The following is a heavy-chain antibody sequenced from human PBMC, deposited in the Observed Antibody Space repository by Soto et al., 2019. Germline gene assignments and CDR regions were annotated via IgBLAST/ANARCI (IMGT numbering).Heavy chain of an antibody. D-gene: IGHD6-19*01. CDR2: IYYSGST. V-gene: IGHV4-39*01. CDR1: GGSISSSSYY. Sequence: QLQLQESGPGLVKPSETLSLTCTVSGGSISSSSYYWGWIRQPPGKGLEWIGSIYYSGSTYYNPTLKSRVTISVDTSKNRFSLKLSSVTAADTAVYYCARHPKIWLGPLAVAGTGGGDYWGQGTLVTVSS. J-gene: IGHJ4*02. CDR3: ARHPKIWLGPLAVAGTGGGDY.